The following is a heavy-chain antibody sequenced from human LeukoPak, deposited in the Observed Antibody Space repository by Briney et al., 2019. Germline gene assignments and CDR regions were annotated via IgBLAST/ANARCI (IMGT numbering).Heavy chain of an antibody. V-gene: IGHV4-59*01. CDR3: AREWSSGWAEFDH. D-gene: IGHD6-25*01. CDR2: IYYSGST. Sequence: SETLSLTCTVSGGSISSYYWNWIRQPPGEGLEWIGYIYYSGSTNYNPSLKGRVTISVDTSKNQFSLNLTSVTAADTAVYYCAREWSSGWAEFDHWGQGTLVTVSS. J-gene: IGHJ4*02. CDR1: GGSISSYY.